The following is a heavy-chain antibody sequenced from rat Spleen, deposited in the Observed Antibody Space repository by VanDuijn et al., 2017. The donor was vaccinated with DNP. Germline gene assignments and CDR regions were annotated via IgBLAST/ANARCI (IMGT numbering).Heavy chain of an antibody. V-gene: IGHV2-30*01. CDR1: GFSLTSYN. D-gene: IGHD1-1*01. CDR2: IWTGGNT. CDR3: ARDRTTAYVMDA. J-gene: IGHJ4*01. Sequence: QVQLKESGPGLVQPSQTLSLTCTVSGFSLTSYNVHWVRQPTGKGLEWMGVIWTGGNTDYNSALKSRLSISRDTSKSQVFLKMSSLQTEDTATYYCARDRTTAYVMDAWGQGASVTVSS.